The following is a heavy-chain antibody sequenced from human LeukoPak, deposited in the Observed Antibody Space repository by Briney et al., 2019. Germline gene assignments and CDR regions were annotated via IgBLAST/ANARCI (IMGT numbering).Heavy chain of an antibody. CDR3: AKQLGYCSDGSCYFPY. CDR2: INHSGST. V-gene: IGHV4-34*01. CDR1: GGSFSGYY. Sequence: SETLSLTCAVYGGSFSGYYWSWIRQPPGKGLEWIGEINHSGSTNYNPSLKSRVTISVDTSKNQFSLKLSSVTAEDTAVYYCAKQLGYCSDGSCYFPYWGQGTLVTVSS. J-gene: IGHJ4*02. D-gene: IGHD2-15*01.